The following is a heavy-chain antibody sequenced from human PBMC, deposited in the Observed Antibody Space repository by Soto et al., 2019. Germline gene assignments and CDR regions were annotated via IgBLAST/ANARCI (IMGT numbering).Heavy chain of an antibody. Sequence: EVQLLASGGGLVQPGGSLRLSCAASTFIFSSYAMSWVRQAPGKGLEWVSTISGSGASTYYADSVKGRFTISRDNSKNTLYLQMNSLRADDTAVYYCASGVTLVRGAPYFYSMDVWGKGTTVTVSS. CDR2: ISGSGAST. CDR3: ASGVTLVRGAPYFYSMDV. D-gene: IGHD3-10*01. J-gene: IGHJ6*03. V-gene: IGHV3-23*01. CDR1: TFIFSSYA.